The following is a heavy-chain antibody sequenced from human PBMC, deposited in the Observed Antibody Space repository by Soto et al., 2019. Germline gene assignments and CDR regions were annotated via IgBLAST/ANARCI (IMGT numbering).Heavy chain of an antibody. D-gene: IGHD6-19*01. CDR3: AKGGRQWLVTSDFNY. V-gene: IGHV3-30*18. CDR1: GFTFSDYA. J-gene: IGHJ4*02. Sequence: VQLVESGGGVVQPGRSLRLSCAASGFTFSDYAMHWVRQAPGKGLEWVAVVSHDGRNTHYADSVKGRFTISRDSSKITVSLEMTSLRAKDTAVYYCAKGGRQWLVTSDFNYWGQGALVTVSS. CDR2: VSHDGRNT.